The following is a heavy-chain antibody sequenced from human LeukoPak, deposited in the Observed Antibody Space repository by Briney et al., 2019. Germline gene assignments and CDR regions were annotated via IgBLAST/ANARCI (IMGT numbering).Heavy chain of an antibody. D-gene: IGHD7-27*01. Sequence: SETLSLTCTVSGGSISSYYWSWIRQPPGKGLEWIGYIYYSGSTNYNPSLKSQVTISVDTSKNQFSLKLSSVTAADTAVYYCARSRGANWGPHWYFDLWGRGTLVTVSS. CDR2: IYYSGST. CDR1: GGSISSYY. J-gene: IGHJ2*01. CDR3: ARSRGANWGPHWYFDL. V-gene: IGHV4-59*01.